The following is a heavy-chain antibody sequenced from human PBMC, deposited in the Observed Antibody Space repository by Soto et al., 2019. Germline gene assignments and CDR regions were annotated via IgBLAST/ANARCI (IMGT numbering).Heavy chain of an antibody. V-gene: IGHV2-5*02. CDR2: IYWDDDK. J-gene: IGHJ5*02. D-gene: IGHD3-9*01. CDR3: AHIPTCDILNGYYNNWFDP. Sequence: SGLTRVNPTQTLTMTCTFSGFSLSTSGVGVGWIRQPPGKALEWLALIYWDDDKRYSPSLKSRLTITKDTSKNQVVLTMTNMDPVDTATYYCAHIPTCDILNGYYNNWFDPWGQGTLVTVSS. CDR1: GFSLSTSGVG.